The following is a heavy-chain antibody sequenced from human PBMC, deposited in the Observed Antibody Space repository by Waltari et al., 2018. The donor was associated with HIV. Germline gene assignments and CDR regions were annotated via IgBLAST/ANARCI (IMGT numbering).Heavy chain of an antibody. J-gene: IGHJ6*02. CDR3: ARGIYGDISGDMDV. CDR1: GGSISNYY. D-gene: IGHD3-3*01. Sequence: QVQLQESGPGLVKPSETLSLTCTVSGGSISNYYWSWIRQPPGKGLEWIGYMYYSGSTNYNPSLKSRVTISVDTSKNQFSLKLSSETAADTAVYYCARGIYGDISGDMDVWGQGTTVTVSS. CDR2: MYYSGST. V-gene: IGHV4-59*01.